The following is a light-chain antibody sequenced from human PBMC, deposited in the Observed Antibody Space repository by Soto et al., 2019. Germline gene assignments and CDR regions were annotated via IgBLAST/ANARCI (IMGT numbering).Light chain of an antibody. J-gene: IGKJ5*01. CDR3: QQYGRSSPT. Sequence: ELVLRHSAGSRSVSPLEIATVSCRSSQSVSSSYLAWYQQKPGQAPRLLIYGASSTATGIPDRFSGSGSGPDFTLTISSLEPEDFAVYSCQQYGRSSPTSGQATRLEIK. CDR2: GAS. CDR1: QSVSSSY. V-gene: IGKV3-20*01.